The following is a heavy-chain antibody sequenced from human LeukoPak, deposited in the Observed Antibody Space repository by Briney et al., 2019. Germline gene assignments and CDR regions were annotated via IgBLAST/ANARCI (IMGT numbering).Heavy chain of an antibody. CDR2: IYYSGST. Sequence: SETLSLTCTVSGGSISSYYWSWIRQPPGKGLEWIGYIYYSGSTNYNPSLKSRVTISVDTSKNQFSLKLSSVTAADTAVYYCARQYYYDSSGDYYYYGMDVWGQGTTVTVSS. J-gene: IGHJ6*02. CDR3: ARQYYYDSSGDYYYYGMDV. D-gene: IGHD3-22*01. CDR1: GGSISSYY. V-gene: IGHV4-59*08.